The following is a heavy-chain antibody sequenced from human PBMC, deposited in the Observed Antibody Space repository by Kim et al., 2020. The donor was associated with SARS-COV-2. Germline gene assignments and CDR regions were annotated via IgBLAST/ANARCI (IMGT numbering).Heavy chain of an antibody. V-gene: IGHV3-30*04. CDR2: ISYDGSNK. CDR3: AREEATTVGNWFDP. D-gene: IGHD1-1*01. Sequence: GGSLRLSCAASGFTFSSYAMHWVRQAPGKGLEWVAVISYDGSNKYYADSVKGRFTISRDNSKNTLYLQMNSLRAEDTAVYYCAREEATTVGNWFDPWGQGTLVTVSS. CDR1: GFTFSSYA. J-gene: IGHJ5*02.